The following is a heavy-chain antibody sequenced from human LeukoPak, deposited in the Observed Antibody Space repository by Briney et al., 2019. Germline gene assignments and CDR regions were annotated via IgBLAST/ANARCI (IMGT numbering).Heavy chain of an antibody. D-gene: IGHD3-9*01. CDR3: ARVGILTGYYLANYYFDY. Sequence: SETLSLTCTVSGGSISSGSYYWSWIRQPAGKGLEWIGRIYTSGSTNYNPSLKSRVTISVDTSKNQFSLKLSSVTAADTAVYYCARVGILTGYYLANYYFDYWGQGTLVTVSS. CDR1: GGSISSGSYY. V-gene: IGHV4-61*02. CDR2: IYTSGST. J-gene: IGHJ4*02.